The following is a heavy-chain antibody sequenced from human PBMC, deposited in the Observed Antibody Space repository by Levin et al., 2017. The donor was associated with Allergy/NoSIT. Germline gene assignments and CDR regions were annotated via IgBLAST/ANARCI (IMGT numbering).Heavy chain of an antibody. V-gene: IGHV4-39*02. D-gene: IGHD3-3*01. CDR1: GGSISSSSYY. J-gene: IGHJ6*02. CDR3: ATIGAYYYGMDV. Sequence: NPSETLSLTCTVSGGSISSSSYYWGWIRQPPGKGLEWIGSIYYTGIAYYNPSLKSRVTISVDTSKNHFSLKLTSVTAADTAVYYCATIGAYYYGMDVWGQGTTVTVSS. CDR2: IYYTGIA.